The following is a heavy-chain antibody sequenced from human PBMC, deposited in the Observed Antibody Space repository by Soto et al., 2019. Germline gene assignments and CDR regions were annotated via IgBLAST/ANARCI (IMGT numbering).Heavy chain of an antibody. CDR3: ARPYYDFWSGYYPLGY. CDR1: GFTFSSYG. CDR2: IWYDGSNK. D-gene: IGHD3-3*01. J-gene: IGHJ4*02. V-gene: IGHV3-33*01. Sequence: QVQLVESGGGVVQPGRSLRLSCAASGFTFSSYGMHWVRQAPGKGLEWVAVIWYDGSNKYYADSVKGRFTISRDNSKNTLYQQMNSLRAEDTAVYYCARPYYDFWSGYYPLGYWGQGTLVTVSS.